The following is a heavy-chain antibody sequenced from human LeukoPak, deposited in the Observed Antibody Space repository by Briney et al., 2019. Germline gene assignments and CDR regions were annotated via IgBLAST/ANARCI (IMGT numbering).Heavy chain of an antibody. CDR3: AASIVDSTYGEHFQN. CDR1: GFIVSGIH. Sequence: GGTLRLSCAVSGFIVSGIHVNWVRQAPGKGLEWVSIIYSGGSTYYADSLKGRFMISGDNSKNTVFLQMNSLRVEDTAVYYCAASIVDSTYGEHFQNWGRGTLVTVSS. CDR2: IYSGGST. V-gene: IGHV3-53*01. D-gene: IGHD1-26*01. J-gene: IGHJ1*01.